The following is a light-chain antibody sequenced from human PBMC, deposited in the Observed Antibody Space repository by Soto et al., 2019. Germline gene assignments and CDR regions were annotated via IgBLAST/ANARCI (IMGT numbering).Light chain of an antibody. Sequence: LMTQSPATLSVSPGGRATLSCRASRDISNNLAWYQQRPGQPPRLLIYGASTRATGVPARFSGSGWGTEFTLTITGLQSDDFAVYYCQQYTSWQTFGQGTKVDIK. CDR2: GAS. J-gene: IGKJ1*01. CDR3: QQYTSWQT. V-gene: IGKV3-15*01. CDR1: RDISNN.